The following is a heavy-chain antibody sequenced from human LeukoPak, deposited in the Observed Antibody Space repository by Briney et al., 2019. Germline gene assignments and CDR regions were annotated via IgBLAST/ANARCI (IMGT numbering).Heavy chain of an antibody. CDR2: VSSSGST. J-gene: IGHJ6*03. V-gene: IGHV4-4*07. CDR3: ARVMVYAHTPDDYYYYYMDV. CDR1: GDSISYFY. Sequence: SETLSLTCSVSGDSISYFYWSWIRQAAGKGLEWIGRVSSSGSTDYNASLKSRVTMSVDTSKNQLSLKVISVTAADTAMYYCARVMVYAHTPDDYYYYYMDVWGKGTTVTVSS. D-gene: IGHD2-8*01.